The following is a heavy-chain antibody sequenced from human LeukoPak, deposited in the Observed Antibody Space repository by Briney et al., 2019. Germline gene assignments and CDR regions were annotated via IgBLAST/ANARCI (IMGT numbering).Heavy chain of an antibody. CDR1: GFTFSTYS. CDR3: ARRARIAAGPNWFDP. D-gene: IGHD6-13*01. Sequence: GGSLRLSRAASGFTFSTYSMNWVRQAPGKGLEWVSYISTSSRTIYYADSVKGRFTISRDNAKNSLYLQMNSLRAEDTAVYYCARRARIAAGPNWFDPWGQGTQVTVSS. V-gene: IGHV3-48*01. CDR2: ISTSSRTI. J-gene: IGHJ5*02.